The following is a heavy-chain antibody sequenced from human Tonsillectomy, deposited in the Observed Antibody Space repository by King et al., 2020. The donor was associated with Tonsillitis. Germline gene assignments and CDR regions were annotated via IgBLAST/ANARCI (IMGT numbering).Heavy chain of an antibody. Sequence: VQLVESGGGLVQPGGSLRLSCAASGFTFSSYAMSWVRQAPGKGLEWVSGISGSGGTTYHADSVKGRFTSSRDNSKNTLYLQMNSLRAEDTAVYYCAKPWGGDYYYYMDVWGKGTTVTVSS. D-gene: IGHD1-26*01. CDR3: AKPWGGDYYYYMDV. J-gene: IGHJ6*03. V-gene: IGHV3-23*04. CDR2: ISGSGGTT. CDR1: GFTFSSYA.